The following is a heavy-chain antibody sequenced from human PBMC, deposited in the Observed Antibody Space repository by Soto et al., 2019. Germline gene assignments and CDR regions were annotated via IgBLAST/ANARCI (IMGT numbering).Heavy chain of an antibody. J-gene: IGHJ4*01. CDR3: AKVGAIPDC. CDR1: GFTFSSYC. CDR2: ISYDGSNR. V-gene: IGHV3-30*18. Sequence: GGALRLSCADSGFTFSSYCMHWVRQAPGKGLERVAVISYDGSNRYYADSVKGRFTISRDDSKNTLYLQMNSLRAEDTAVYYCAKVGAIPDCCGHGTLVTVCS. D-gene: IGHD1-26*01.